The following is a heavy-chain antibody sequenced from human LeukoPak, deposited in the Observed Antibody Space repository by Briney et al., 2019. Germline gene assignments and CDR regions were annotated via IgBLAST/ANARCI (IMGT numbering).Heavy chain of an antibody. CDR2: IYSGSSST. CDR3: PGEVNSGSYGVY. CDR1: GFTVSSNY. Sequence: GGSLRLSCAASGFTVSSNYMSWVRQAPGKGLEWVSVIYSGSSSTYYTDSVKGRFTISRHNSKNTLYLQMNSLRVEDTGVYYCPGEVNSGSYGVYWGQGALVTVSS. J-gene: IGHJ4*02. D-gene: IGHD3-10*01. V-gene: IGHV3-53*01.